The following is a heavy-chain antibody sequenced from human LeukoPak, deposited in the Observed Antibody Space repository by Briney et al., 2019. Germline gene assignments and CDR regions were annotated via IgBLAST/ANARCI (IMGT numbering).Heavy chain of an antibody. V-gene: IGHV4-39*07. CDR2: IYYSGST. CDR1: GGSISSSSYY. J-gene: IGHJ5*02. D-gene: IGHD2-15*01. Sequence: SSETLSLTCTVSGGSISSSSYYWGWIRQPPGKGLEWIGSIYYSGSTYYNPSLKSRVTISVDTSKNQFSLKLSSVTAADTAVYYCASRRYCSGGSCYGKTHENPQPPNWFDPWGQGTLVTVSS. CDR3: ASRRYCSGGSCYGKTHENPQPPNWFDP.